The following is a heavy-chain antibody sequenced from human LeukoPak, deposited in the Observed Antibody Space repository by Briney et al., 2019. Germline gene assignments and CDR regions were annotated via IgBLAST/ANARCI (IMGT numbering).Heavy chain of an antibody. Sequence: SETLSLTCTVSGGSISSSSYYWGWIRQPPAKGLDWIGSIYYSGSTYYNPSLKSRVTISVDTSKNQFSLKLSSVTAADTAVYYCARRPRGIVVVPATNGMDVWGQGTTVTVSS. CDR1: GGSISSSSYY. D-gene: IGHD2-2*01. J-gene: IGHJ6*02. V-gene: IGHV4-39*01. CDR2: IYYSGST. CDR3: ARRPRGIVVVPATNGMDV.